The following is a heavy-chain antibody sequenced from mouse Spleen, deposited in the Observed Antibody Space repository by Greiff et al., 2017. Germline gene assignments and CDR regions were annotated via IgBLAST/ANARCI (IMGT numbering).Heavy chain of an antibody. CDR3: ARTTARAMDY. CDR1: GFTFSRYG. D-gene: IGHD1-2*01. V-gene: IGHV5-6*02. J-gene: IGHJ4*01. Sequence: DVMLVESGGDLVKPGGSLKLSCAASGFTFSRYGMSWVRQTPDKRLEWVATISSGGSYPYYPDSVKGRFPISRDNAKNTLYLQMSKLKSGDTSMYYCARTTARAMDYWGQGTSVTVSS. CDR2: ISSGGSYP.